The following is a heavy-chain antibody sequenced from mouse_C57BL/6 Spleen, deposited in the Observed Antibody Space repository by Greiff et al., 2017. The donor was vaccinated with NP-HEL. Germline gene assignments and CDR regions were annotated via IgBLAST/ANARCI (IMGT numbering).Heavy chain of an antibody. CDR2: IRSKSNNYAT. CDR1: GFSFNTYA. V-gene: IGHV10-1*01. J-gene: IGHJ4*01. D-gene: IGHD1-1*01. CDR3: VRHDLRGGAMDY. Sequence: EVKLMESGGGLVQPKGSLKLSCAASGFSFNTYAMNWVRQAPGKGLEWVARIRSKSNNYATYYADSVKDRFTISRDDSESMLYLQMNNMKTEGTAMYYCVRHDLRGGAMDYRGEGTSVTASS.